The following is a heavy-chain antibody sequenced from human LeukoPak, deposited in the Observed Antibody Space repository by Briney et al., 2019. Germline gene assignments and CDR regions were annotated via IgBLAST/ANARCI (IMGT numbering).Heavy chain of an antibody. Sequence: ASVKVSCKASGYTFTSYGISWVRQAPGQGLEWMGWISAYNGNTNYAQKLQGRVTMTTDTSTNTAYMELRSLRSDDTAVYYCARDPTSRLYCTNGVCYNRADDYWGQGTLVTVSS. CDR3: ARDPTSRLYCTNGVCYNRADDY. CDR1: GYTFTSYG. D-gene: IGHD2-8*01. V-gene: IGHV1-18*01. J-gene: IGHJ4*02. CDR2: ISAYNGNT.